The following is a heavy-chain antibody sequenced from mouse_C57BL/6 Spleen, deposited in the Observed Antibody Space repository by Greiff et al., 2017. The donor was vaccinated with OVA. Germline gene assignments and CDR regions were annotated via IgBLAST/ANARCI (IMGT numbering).Heavy chain of an antibody. V-gene: IGHV2-4*01. CDR2: IWSGGST. CDR1: GFSLTSYG. Sequence: VQLQQSGPGLVQPSQILSITCTVSGFSLTSYGVHWVRQPPGKGLEWLGVIWSGGSTDYNAAFISRLSISKDNSKSQVFFKMNSLQADDTAIYYCAKNYYSNSYYAMDYWGQGTSVTVSS. J-gene: IGHJ4*01. D-gene: IGHD2-5*01. CDR3: AKNYYSNSYYAMDY.